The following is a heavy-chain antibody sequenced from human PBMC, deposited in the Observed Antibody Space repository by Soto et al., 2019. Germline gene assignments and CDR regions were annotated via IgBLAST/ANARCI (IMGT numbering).Heavy chain of an antibody. V-gene: IGHV3-74*03. CDR2: IDVSATVT. Sequence: EVHLVESGGGLFQPGGSLRLSCEGSGFTFSSYWMHWIRQRPGKGLEWVARIDVSATVTTDGDSVEGRFTVSRDNAENTLYLHMYSLTAEDTAVYYCGRGGLEPVDYWGQGTLVSVSS. D-gene: IGHD2-2*01. CDR3: GRGGLEPVDY. CDR1: GFTFSSYW. J-gene: IGHJ4*02.